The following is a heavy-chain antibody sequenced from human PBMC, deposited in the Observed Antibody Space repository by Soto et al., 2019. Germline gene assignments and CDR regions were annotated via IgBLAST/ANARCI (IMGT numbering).Heavy chain of an antibody. Sequence: PGWSLRLSCAASRFTFSTYEMHWVRQAPGKGLEWVSCISSSGSSVYYADSVKGRFTISRDNSRNSLYLQMNSLRDEDTALYYCARYCSSTLCNGVATRTFDYWGQGAMVTVSS. CDR2: ISSSGSSV. J-gene: IGHJ4*02. CDR3: ARYCSSTLCNGVATRTFDY. CDR1: RFTFSTYE. V-gene: IGHV3-48*03. D-gene: IGHD5-12*01.